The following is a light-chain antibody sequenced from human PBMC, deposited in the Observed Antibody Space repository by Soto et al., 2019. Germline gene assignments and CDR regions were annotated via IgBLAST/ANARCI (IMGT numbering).Light chain of an antibody. CDR2: GAS. CDR1: QSVSSN. CDR3: QQRSNWPKT. Sequence: VLTKSPATLSLSPGERATLSCRASQSVSSNLAWYQQKLGQAPRLLIYGASTRATGIPARFSGSGSGREFTLTISSLEPEDFVVYYCQQRSNWPKTFGQGTKVDI. J-gene: IGKJ1*01. V-gene: IGKV3-11*02.